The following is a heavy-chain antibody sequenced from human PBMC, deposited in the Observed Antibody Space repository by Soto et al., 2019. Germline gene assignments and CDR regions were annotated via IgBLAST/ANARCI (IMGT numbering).Heavy chain of an antibody. J-gene: IGHJ6*02. CDR1: GYTFTGYY. CDR2: INPNSGGT. CDR3: ARGNIVVVPAIDYGMDV. Sequence: GASVKVSCKASGYTFTGYYMHWVRQAPGQGLEWMGWINPNSGGTNYAQKFQGWVTMTRDTSISTAYMELSRLRSDDTAVYYCARGNIVVVPAIDYGMDVWGQGTTGTVSS. D-gene: IGHD2-2*01. V-gene: IGHV1-2*04.